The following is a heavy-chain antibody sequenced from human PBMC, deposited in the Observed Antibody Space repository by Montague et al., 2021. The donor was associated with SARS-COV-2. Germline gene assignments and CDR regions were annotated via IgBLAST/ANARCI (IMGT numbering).Heavy chain of an antibody. CDR3: ARALGYYGSGSYYTLDY. CDR1: GYTFTGYY. Sequence: SVKVSCKASGYTFTGYYMHWVRQAPGQGLEWMGWINPNSGGTNYAQKFQGWVTMTRDTSISTAYMELSRLRSDDTAVYYCARALGYYGSGSYYTLDYWGQGTLVTVSS. CDR2: INPNSGGT. V-gene: IGHV1-2*04. J-gene: IGHJ4*02. D-gene: IGHD3-10*01.